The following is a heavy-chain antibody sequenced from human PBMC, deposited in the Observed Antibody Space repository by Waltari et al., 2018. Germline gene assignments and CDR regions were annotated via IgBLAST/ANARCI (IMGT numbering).Heavy chain of an antibody. CDR1: GGSISSYY. V-gene: IGHV4-59*01. D-gene: IGHD1-26*01. Sequence: QVQLQESGPGLVKPSETLSLTCTVSGGSISSYYWSWIRQPPGKGLEWIGYIYYSGSTNYNPPLKSRVTISVDTSKNQFSLKLSSVTAADTAVYYCASLRGSYQGGAFDYWGQGTLVTVSS. J-gene: IGHJ4*02. CDR3: ASLRGSYQGGAFDY. CDR2: IYYSGST.